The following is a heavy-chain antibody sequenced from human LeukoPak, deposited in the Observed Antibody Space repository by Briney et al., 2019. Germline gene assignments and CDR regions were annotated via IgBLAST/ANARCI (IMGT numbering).Heavy chain of an antibody. J-gene: IGHJ5*02. CDR3: ARDMYSSSSNWFDP. CDR2: ISYDGSNK. CDR1: GFTFSSYA. D-gene: IGHD6-6*01. V-gene: IGHV3-30*04. Sequence: GGSLRLSCAASGFTFSSYAMHWVRQAPGKGLEWVAVISYDGSNKYYADSVKGRFTISRDNSKNTLYLQMNSLRAEDTAVYYCARDMYSSSSNWFDPWGQGTLVTVSS.